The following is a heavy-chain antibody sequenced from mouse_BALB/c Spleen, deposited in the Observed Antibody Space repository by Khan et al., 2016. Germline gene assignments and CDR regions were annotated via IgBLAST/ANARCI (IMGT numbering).Heavy chain of an antibody. Sequence: VQLQESGAELARPGASVKMSCKASGYTFTSYTMHWVKQGPGQGLEWIGYVIPSNAYTNYNQKFKDKATLNADKSSSTAYMQLSSLTSEDSAVYYCAREGWLLGYFDYWGQGTTLTVSS. D-gene: IGHD2-3*01. CDR1: GYTFTSYT. V-gene: IGHV1-4*01. CDR3: AREGWLLGYFDY. J-gene: IGHJ2*01. CDR2: VIPSNAYT.